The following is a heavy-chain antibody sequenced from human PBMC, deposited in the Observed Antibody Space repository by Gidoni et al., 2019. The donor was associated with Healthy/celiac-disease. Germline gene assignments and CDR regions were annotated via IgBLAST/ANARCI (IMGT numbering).Heavy chain of an antibody. J-gene: IGHJ4*02. D-gene: IGHD1-26*01. Sequence: EVQLVESGGGLVKPGWSLRLSCASSGFTFSNAWMSWVRQAPGKGLEWVGRIKSKTDGGTTDYAAHVKGRFTISRDDSKNTLYLQMNSLKTEDTAVYYCTTKVGATTIADYWGQGTLVTVSS. V-gene: IGHV3-15*01. CDR3: TTKVGATTIADY. CDR1: GFTFSNAW. CDR2: IKSKTDGGTT.